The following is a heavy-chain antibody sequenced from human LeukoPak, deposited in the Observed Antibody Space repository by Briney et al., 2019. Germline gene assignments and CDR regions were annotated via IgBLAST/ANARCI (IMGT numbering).Heavy chain of an antibody. CDR1: VLTFSRYW. V-gene: IGHV3-7*01. CDR2: IKQDGSEK. CDR3: ARGGHDYGDPFFDY. Sequence: SRGSLRLSCAASVLTFSRYWMSWVRQAPGKGLEWVANIKQDGSEKYYVDSVKGRFTISRDNAKNSLYLQMSSLRAEDTAVYYCARGGHDYGDPFFDYWGQGTLVTVSS. J-gene: IGHJ4*02. D-gene: IGHD4-17*01.